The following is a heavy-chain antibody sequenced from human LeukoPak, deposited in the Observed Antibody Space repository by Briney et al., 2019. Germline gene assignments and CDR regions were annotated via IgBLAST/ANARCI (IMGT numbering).Heavy chain of an antibody. CDR1: GFTFSSYG. CDR2: ISYDGSNK. CDR3: AKDGSKSSWYSVALSLDY. V-gene: IGHV3-30*18. J-gene: IGHJ4*02. Sequence: GGSLRLSCAASGFTFSSYGMHWVRQAPGKGLEWVAVISYDGSNKYYADSVKGRFTISRDNSKNTLYLQMSSLRGEDTAVYYCAKDGSKSSWYSVALSLDYWGQGTLVTVSS. D-gene: IGHD6-13*01.